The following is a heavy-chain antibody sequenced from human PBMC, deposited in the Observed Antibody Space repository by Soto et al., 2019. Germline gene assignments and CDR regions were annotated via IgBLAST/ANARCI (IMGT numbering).Heavy chain of an antibody. Sequence: QVQLVQSGAEVKKPRASVKVSCKASGSTFPSSTVSWVRQAPGQGLEWMGWINAHNGNTKYAQKFQGRLTMTTDTSTGTGYMELRSLRSDDTAIYFCAIADYGDPDYWGQGTLVTVSS. J-gene: IGHJ4*02. D-gene: IGHD4-17*01. V-gene: IGHV1-18*01. CDR2: INAHNGNT. CDR3: AIADYGDPDY. CDR1: GSTFPSST.